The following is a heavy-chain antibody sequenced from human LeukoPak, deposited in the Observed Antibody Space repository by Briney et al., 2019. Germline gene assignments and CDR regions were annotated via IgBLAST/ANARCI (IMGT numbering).Heavy chain of an antibody. CDR2: IYYSGST. CDR1: GGSISSGGYY. V-gene: IGHV4-31*08. J-gene: IGHJ6*02. D-gene: IGHD2/OR15-2a*01. CDR3: GRLSYYYYGMEV. Sequence: KPSETLSLTCTVSGGSISSGGYYWSWIRQHPGKGLEWIGYIYYSGSTYYNPSLKSRVTISVDTSKNQFSLKLSSVTAADTAVYYCGRLSYYYYGMEVWGQGATVTVSS.